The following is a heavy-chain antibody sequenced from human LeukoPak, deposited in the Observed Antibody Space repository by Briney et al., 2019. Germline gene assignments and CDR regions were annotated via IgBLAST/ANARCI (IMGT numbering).Heavy chain of an antibody. CDR2: ISGSGGST. J-gene: IGHJ6*04. V-gene: IGHV3-23*01. D-gene: IGHD3-10*02. Sequence: GGSLRLSCAASGFTFSDYYMSWVRQAPGKGLEWVSAISGSGGSTYYADSVKGRFTISRDNSKNTLYLQMNSLRAEDTAVYYCAELGITMIGGVWGKGTTVTISS. CDR3: AELGITMIGGV. CDR1: GFTFSDYY.